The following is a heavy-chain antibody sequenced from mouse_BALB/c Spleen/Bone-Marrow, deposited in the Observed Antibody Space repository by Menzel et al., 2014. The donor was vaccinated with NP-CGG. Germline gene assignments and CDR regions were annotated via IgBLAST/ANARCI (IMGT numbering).Heavy chain of an antibody. Sequence: EVKLVESGGGLVKPGGSLKLSCAASGFTFSDYYMYWVRRTPEKRLEWVATISDGGSYTYYPDSVKGRFTISRDNAKNNLYLRMSSLKSEDTAMYYCARDGNYYAMDYWGQGTSVTVSS. CDR3: ARDGNYYAMDY. CDR2: ISDGGSYT. V-gene: IGHV5-4*02. CDR1: GFTFSDYY. D-gene: IGHD2-1*01. J-gene: IGHJ4*01.